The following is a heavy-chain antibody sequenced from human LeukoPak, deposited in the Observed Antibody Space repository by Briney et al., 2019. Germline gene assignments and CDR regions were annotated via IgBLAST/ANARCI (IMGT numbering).Heavy chain of an antibody. V-gene: IGHV3-48*03. CDR3: ARMYSSGWYPPRYFDY. J-gene: IGHJ4*02. CDR1: GFTFSSYE. Sequence: PGGSLRLSCAASGFTFSSYEVHWVRQAPGQGLEWVSYISSSGGTIHYADSMKGRFTISRDNAKNSLYLQMNSLRAEDTAVYYCARMYSSGWYPPRYFDYWGQGTLVTVSS. CDR2: ISSSGGTI. D-gene: IGHD6-19*01.